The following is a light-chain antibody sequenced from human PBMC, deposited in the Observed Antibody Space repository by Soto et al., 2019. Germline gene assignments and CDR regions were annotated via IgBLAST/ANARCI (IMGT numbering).Light chain of an antibody. J-gene: IGKJ4*01. CDR1: QSVRNN. CDR2: DAT. CDR3: QQYNNWPLT. Sequence: EVVMTQSPATLSVSPGERATLSCKASQSVRNNLVWYQQKPGQAPRPIIYDATTRATGIPVRFSGSGSGTEFTLTISSLLSEDFAVYSCQQYNNWPLTFGGGTKVDIK. V-gene: IGKV3-15*01.